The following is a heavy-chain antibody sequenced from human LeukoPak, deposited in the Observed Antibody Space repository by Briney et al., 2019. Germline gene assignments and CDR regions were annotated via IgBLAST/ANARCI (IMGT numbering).Heavy chain of an antibody. J-gene: IGHJ4*02. CDR1: GFILSDYN. V-gene: IGHV3-21*01. CDR3: ARDLSATARAYDY. CDR2: ISISGTYI. Sequence: GGSLRLSCAASGFILSDYNMNWVRQAPGKGLEWVSFISISGTYITYADSVKGRFTISRDNAKNSLSLQMNSLRPEDTAVYSCARDLSATARAYDYWGQGTLVTVSS. D-gene: IGHD1-26*01.